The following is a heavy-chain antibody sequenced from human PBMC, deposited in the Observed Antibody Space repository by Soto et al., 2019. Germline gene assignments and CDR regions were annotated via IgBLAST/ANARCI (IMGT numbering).Heavy chain of an antibody. Sequence: ASVKVSCKASGSTFTSSGISWARQAPGQGLDWMGWISAYNGNTNYAQKLQGRVTMTTDTSTSTAYMELRSLRSDDTAVYYCARSRDTAMVHFVPWCQGALLTVSS. D-gene: IGHD5-18*01. J-gene: IGHJ5*02. CDR3: ARSRDTAMVHFVP. CDR2: ISAYNGNT. CDR1: GSTFTSSG. V-gene: IGHV1-18*01.